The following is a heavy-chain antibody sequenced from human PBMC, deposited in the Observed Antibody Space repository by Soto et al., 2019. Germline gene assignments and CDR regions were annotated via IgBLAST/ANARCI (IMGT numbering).Heavy chain of an antibody. CDR3: AKGDNLGPKTGYAFDP. CDR1: GDSVSINTAS. D-gene: IGHD5-12*01. Sequence: SQTLSLTCAISGDSVSINTASWNWIRQSPSRGLEWLGRTYFRSKWYNDYAVSVKSRIIINPDTSNNQFPLQLNSVTPEDTAVYFCAKGDNLGPKTGYAFDPWGQGIMVTVS. V-gene: IGHV6-1*01. J-gene: IGHJ5*02. CDR2: TYFRSKWYN.